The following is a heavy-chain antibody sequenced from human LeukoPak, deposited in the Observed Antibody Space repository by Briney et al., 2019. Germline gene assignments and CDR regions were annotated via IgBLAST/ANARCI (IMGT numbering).Heavy chain of an antibody. D-gene: IGHD6-19*01. J-gene: IGHJ3*02. Sequence: SETLSLTCTVSGGSISSYYWTWTRQPPGKGLEWIGYIHYTGSTNYNRSLRSRVTISVDTSKNQFSLKLSSVTAADTAVYYCARPYSSGYRGALDIWGQGTMVTVSS. CDR1: GGSISSYY. CDR3: ARPYSSGYRGALDI. V-gene: IGHV4-59*01. CDR2: IHYTGST.